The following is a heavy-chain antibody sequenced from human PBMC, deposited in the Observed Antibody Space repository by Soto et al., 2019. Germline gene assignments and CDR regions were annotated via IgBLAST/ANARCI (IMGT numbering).Heavy chain of an antibody. J-gene: IGHJ3*01. V-gene: IGHV3-15*07. CDR2: IKSKTDGGTT. CDR1: GFTFSNAW. D-gene: IGHD3-22*01. Sequence: GGSLRLSCAASGFTFSNAWMNWVRQAPGKGLEWVGRIKSKTDGGTTDYAAPVKGRFTISRDDSKNTLYLQMNSLKTEDTAVYYCTTSNYYYDSSGYSYDVLDFSGQGSLVIVSS. CDR3: TTSNYYYDSSGYSYDVLDF.